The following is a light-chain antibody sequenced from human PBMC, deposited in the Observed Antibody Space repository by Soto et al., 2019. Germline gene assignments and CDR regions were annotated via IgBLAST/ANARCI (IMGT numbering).Light chain of an antibody. J-gene: IGKJ1*01. Sequence: DIQMTQSPSSLSTSVGDRVTITCRASQGISNYLAWYQQKPGRAPKLLIYGASDLQSGVPSRFSGSGSGTDFTLTISSLQSEDFATYYCQQTYNTPPWTFGQGTKVDIK. V-gene: IGKV1-39*01. CDR1: QGISNY. CDR3: QQTYNTPPWT. CDR2: GAS.